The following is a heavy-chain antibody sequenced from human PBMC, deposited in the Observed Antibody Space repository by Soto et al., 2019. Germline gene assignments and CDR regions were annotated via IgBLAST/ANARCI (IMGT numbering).Heavy chain of an antibody. CDR3: ASTSYFDNSGSAY. CDR1: GGSISSDNYY. Sequence: SETLSLTCTVSGGSISSDNYYWSWIRQPPGKGLEWIGYIYYSGSTYYNPSLKSRVIISIDTSRNQFSLKLSSVTAADTAVYYCASTSYFDNSGSAYWGQGTLVTVSS. D-gene: IGHD3-22*01. J-gene: IGHJ4*02. V-gene: IGHV4-30-4*01. CDR2: IYYSGST.